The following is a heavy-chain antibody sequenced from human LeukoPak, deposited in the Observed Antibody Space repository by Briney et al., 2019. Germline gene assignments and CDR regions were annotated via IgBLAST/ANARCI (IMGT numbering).Heavy chain of an antibody. CDR2: INAGNGNT. D-gene: IGHD5-12*01. V-gene: IGHV1-3*01. CDR3: ARGVATNRYYFDY. J-gene: IGHJ4*02. Sequence: ASVNVSCKASGYTFTSYAMHWVRQAPGQRLEWMGWINAGNGNTKYSQKFQGRVTITRDTSASTAYMELSSLRSEDTAVYSCARGVATNRYYFDYWGQGTLVTVFS. CDR1: GYTFTSYA.